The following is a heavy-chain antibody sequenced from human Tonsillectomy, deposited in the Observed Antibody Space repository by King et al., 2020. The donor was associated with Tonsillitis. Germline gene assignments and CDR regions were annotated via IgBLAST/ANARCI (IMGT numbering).Heavy chain of an antibody. CDR2: IRNKANSYTT. Sequence: EVQLVESGGGLVQPGGSLRLSCAASGFTFSDHYMDWVRQAPGKGLEWVGRIRNKANSYTTEYAASVKGRFTISRDDSKNSLYLQMNSLKTEDTAVYYCARGIVGATAGYWGQGTLVTVSS. V-gene: IGHV3-72*01. CDR1: GFTFSDHY. D-gene: IGHD1-26*01. J-gene: IGHJ4*02. CDR3: ARGIVGATAGY.